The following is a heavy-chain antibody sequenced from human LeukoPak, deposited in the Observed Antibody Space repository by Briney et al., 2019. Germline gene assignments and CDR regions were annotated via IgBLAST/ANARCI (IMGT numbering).Heavy chain of an antibody. CDR2: IYSGGSP. J-gene: IGHJ5*01. Sequence: GGSLRLSCAASGFTVSSNYMSWVRQAPGKGLEGVSVIYSGGSPYYADSVKGRFTISRDNSKNTLYLQMNSLRAADTAVYYCARGNSVDKAILVYGGEGGLVTVSSW. V-gene: IGHV3-53*01. CDR3: ARGNSVDKAILVYGGEGGLVTVSS. D-gene: IGHD5-18*01. CDR1: GFTVSSNY.